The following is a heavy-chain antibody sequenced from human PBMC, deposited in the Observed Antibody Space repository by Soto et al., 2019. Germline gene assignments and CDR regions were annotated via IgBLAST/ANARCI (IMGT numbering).Heavy chain of an antibody. CDR1: GYTFISYA. D-gene: IGHD1-26*01. CDR3: ARDGRAGALFAY. V-gene: IGHV1-3*01. Sequence: ASVKVSCKASGYTFISYAMHWVRQAPGQRLEWMGWIYAGNGNPKYSQKFQGRVTITRDTSASTAYMELSSLRSEDTAVYYCARDGRAGALFAYWAQETRATVS. CDR2: IYAGNGNP. J-gene: IGHJ4*02.